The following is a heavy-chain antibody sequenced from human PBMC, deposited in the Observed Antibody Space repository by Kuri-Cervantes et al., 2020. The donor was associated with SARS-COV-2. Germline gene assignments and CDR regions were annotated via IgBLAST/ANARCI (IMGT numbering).Heavy chain of an antibody. Sequence: SETLSLTCAVYGGSFSGYYWSWIRQPPGKGLEWIGEINHSGSTNYNPSLKSRVTISVDTSENQFSLKLSSVTAADTAVYYCARGPLWSGYYMWGQGTLVTVSS. V-gene: IGHV4-34*01. J-gene: IGHJ4*02. CDR3: ARGPLWSGYYM. CDR1: GGSFSGYY. D-gene: IGHD3-3*01. CDR2: INHSGST.